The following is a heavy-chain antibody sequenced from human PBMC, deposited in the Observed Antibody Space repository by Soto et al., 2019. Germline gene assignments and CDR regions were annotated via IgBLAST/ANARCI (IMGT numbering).Heavy chain of an antibody. Sequence: QVQLQQWGAGLLKPSETLSLTCALYGGSFSGYYWSWIRQPPGKGLEWIGEINHSGSTNYNPSLKRRVTMSVDTSKHQFSLKLTSLTAADTAVYYCARNGGRVVEVAGAYFDYWGQGTLVTVSS. J-gene: IGHJ4*02. V-gene: IGHV4-34*01. CDR3: ARNGGRVVEVAGAYFDY. D-gene: IGHD2-15*01. CDR1: GGSFSGYY. CDR2: INHSGST.